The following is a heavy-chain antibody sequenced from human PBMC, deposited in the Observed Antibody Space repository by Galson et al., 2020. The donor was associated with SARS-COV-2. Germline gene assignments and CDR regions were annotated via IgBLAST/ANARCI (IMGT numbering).Heavy chain of an antibody. CDR1: GGSFSNYY. J-gene: IGHJ6*02. CDR3: ARPNHDYTDFRARYFGMDV. D-gene: IGHD4-17*01. CDR2: INYIGNT. Sequence: SETLSLTCGVYGGSFSNYYWSWIRQPPGKGLEWLGEINYIGNTDYNPSLKSRVTISVDTSKNQFSLKLTSVTAADTAVYYCARPNHDYTDFRARYFGMDVWGQGTTVTVS. V-gene: IGHV4-34*01.